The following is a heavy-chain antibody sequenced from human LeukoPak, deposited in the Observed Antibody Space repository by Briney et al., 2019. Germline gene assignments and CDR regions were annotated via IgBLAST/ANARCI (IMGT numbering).Heavy chain of an antibody. Sequence: PGRSPRLSCATSGFTFDDYAMYWVRQDPGKGLEWVSGISWNSGSIVYADSVKGRFTISRDNARNSLYLQMNSLRVEDTALYYCARGNLDLRAFDIWGQGTMVTVSS. CDR2: ISWNSGSI. D-gene: IGHD3-3*01. CDR3: ARGNLDLRAFDI. V-gene: IGHV3-9*01. CDR1: GFTFDDYA. J-gene: IGHJ3*02.